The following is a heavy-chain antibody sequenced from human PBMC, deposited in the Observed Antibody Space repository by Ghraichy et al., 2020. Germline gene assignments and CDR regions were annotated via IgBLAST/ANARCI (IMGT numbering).Heavy chain of an antibody. V-gene: IGHV3-23*01. CDR2: IGTSGGST. D-gene: IGHD3-22*01. CDR1: GFTFSSYG. Sequence: GGSLRLSCAASGFTFSSYGMTWVRQAPGKGLEWVSGIGTSGGSTYYADSVRGRFTISRDNSKNTLHLQMNSLRAEDTAVYYCAKFWRQMRDSGGFYFDYWGQETLVTVSS. J-gene: IGHJ4*02. CDR3: AKFWRQMRDSGGFYFDY.